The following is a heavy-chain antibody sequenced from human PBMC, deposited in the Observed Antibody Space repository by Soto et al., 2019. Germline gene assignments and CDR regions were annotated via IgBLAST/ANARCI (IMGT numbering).Heavy chain of an antibody. CDR3: ARVGHITNYGMAV. CDR1: GGTFSSYP. CDR2: IIPFFGTS. V-gene: IGHV1-69*01. Sequence: QVQLVQSGAEVKKPGSSVKVSCEASGGTFSSYPINWERQAPGQGLEWMGGIIPFFGTSNYAQKFQGRVTITADDSTSTAYMELRSLRSEDTAVYYCARVGHITNYGMAVWGQGTTVTVSS. J-gene: IGHJ6*02. D-gene: IGHD1-26*01.